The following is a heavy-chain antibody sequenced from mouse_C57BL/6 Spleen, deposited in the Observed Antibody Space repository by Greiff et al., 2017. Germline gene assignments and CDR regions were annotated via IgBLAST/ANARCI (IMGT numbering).Heavy chain of an antibody. J-gene: IGHJ2*01. D-gene: IGHD3-3*01. CDR1: GYSITSGYY. V-gene: IGHV3-6*01. Sequence: EVQLQQSGPGLVKPSQSLSLTCSVTGYSITSGYYWNWIRQFPGNKLEWMGYISYDGSNNYNPSLKNRISITRDTSKNQFFLKLNSVTTEDTATYYCARDGTRVDYWGQGTTLTVSS. CDR3: ARDGTRVDY. CDR2: ISYDGSN.